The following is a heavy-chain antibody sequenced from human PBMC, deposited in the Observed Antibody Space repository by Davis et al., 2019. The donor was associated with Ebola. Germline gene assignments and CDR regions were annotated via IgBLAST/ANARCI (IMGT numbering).Heavy chain of an antibody. J-gene: IGHJ3*02. Sequence: PGGSLRLSCAASGFTFSTHWMHWVRQAPGKGLVWVSRITGDGSATNYADSVEGRFTISRDNAKNTAYLQMTSRRVEDTARYYCAPTDTSGNEAFDMWGQGTMVTVSS. CDR2: ITGDGSAT. CDR3: APTDTSGNEAFDM. D-gene: IGHD3-22*01. CDR1: GFTFSTHW. V-gene: IGHV3-74*01.